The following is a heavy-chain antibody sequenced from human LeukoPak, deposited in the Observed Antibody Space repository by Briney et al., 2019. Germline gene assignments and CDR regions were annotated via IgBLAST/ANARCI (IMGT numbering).Heavy chain of an antibody. J-gene: IGHJ5*02. D-gene: IGHD3-3*01. CDR3: ARGLGREAYYDFWSGSVVHNWFDP. V-gene: IGHV4-34*01. Sequence: PSETLSLTCAVYGGSFSGYFWSWIRQSPGKGLEGIGEINHSGSINYNPSLKSRITISVDTSKNQFSLKLSSVTAADTSVYYCARGLGREAYYDFWSGSVVHNWFDPWGQGTLVTVAS. CDR2: INHSGSI. CDR1: GGSFSGYF.